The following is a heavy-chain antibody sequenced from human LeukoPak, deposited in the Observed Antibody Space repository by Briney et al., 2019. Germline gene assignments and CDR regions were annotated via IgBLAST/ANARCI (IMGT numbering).Heavy chain of an antibody. CDR2: IYTSGST. CDR1: GGSISSYY. D-gene: IGHD6-19*01. J-gene: IGHJ5*02. V-gene: IGHV4-4*09. CDR3: ARESGASGWYVWFDP. Sequence: PSETLSLTCTVSGGSISSYYWSWIRQPPGKGLEWIGYIYTSGSTSYNPSLKSRVTISVDTSKNQFSLKLSSVTAADTAVYYCARESGASGWYVWFDPWGQGTLVTVSS.